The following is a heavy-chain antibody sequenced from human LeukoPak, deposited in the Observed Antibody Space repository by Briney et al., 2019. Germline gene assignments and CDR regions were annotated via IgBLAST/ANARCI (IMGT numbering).Heavy chain of an antibody. D-gene: IGHD6-13*01. Sequence: SETLSLTCIVSGDSISRSSYHWGWIRQPPGKGLEWIGSIYYSGSTYYNPSLKSRVTISVDTSKNQFYLKLSSVTAADTAVYYCARRFHSSSWIDYWGQGTLVTVSS. J-gene: IGHJ4*02. CDR2: IYYSGST. CDR3: ARRFHSSSWIDY. CDR1: GDSISRSSYH. V-gene: IGHV4-39*01.